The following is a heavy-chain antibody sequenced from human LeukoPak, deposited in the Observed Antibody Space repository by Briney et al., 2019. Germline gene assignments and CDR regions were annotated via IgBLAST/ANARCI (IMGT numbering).Heavy chain of an antibody. CDR2: IYYSGST. CDR1: GGSISSSSYY. J-gene: IGHJ4*02. D-gene: IGHD1-20*01. CDR3: ARGHTYNWNRFDY. Sequence: SETLSLTCTVSGGSISSSSYYWGWIRQPPGKGLEWIGSIYYSGSTYYNPSLKSRVTISVDTSKNQFSLKLSSVTAADTAVYYCARGHTYNWNRFDYWGQGTLVTVSS. V-gene: IGHV4-39*07.